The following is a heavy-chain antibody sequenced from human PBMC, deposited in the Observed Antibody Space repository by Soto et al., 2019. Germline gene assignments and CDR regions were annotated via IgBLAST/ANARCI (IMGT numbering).Heavy chain of an antibody. CDR1: GFTFSSYS. Sequence: EVQLVESGGGLVKPGGSLRLSCAASGFTFSSYSMNWVRQAPGKGLEWVSSISSSSSYKYYADSVKGRFTISRDNAKNSXFLQMNNLRAEDTAVYYCARDGVDTAMVYYYYGMDVWGQGTTVTVSS. D-gene: IGHD5-18*01. V-gene: IGHV3-21*01. J-gene: IGHJ6*02. CDR2: ISSSSSYK. CDR3: ARDGVDTAMVYYYYGMDV.